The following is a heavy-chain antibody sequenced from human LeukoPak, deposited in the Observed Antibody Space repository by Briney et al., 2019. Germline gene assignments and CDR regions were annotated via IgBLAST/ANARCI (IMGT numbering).Heavy chain of an antibody. CDR1: GFTFSSYG. J-gene: IGHJ6*02. D-gene: IGHD6-13*01. CDR2: IWYDGSNK. CDR3: AREGRVPDSSSWYKPMYYYYGMDV. Sequence: GVSLRLSCAASGFTFSSYGMHWVRQAPGKGLEWVAVIWYDGSNKYYADSVKGRFTISRDNSKNTLYLQMNSLRAEDTAVYCCAREGRVPDSSSWYKPMYYYYGMDVWGQGTTVTVSS. V-gene: IGHV3-33*01.